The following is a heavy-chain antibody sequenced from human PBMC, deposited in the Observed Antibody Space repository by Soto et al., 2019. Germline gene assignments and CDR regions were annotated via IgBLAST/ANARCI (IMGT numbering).Heavy chain of an antibody. CDR3: ARTGLGGYRYGKDLYYFDY. J-gene: IGHJ4*02. V-gene: IGHV4-59*01. CDR2: IYYSGST. Sequence: SETLSLPCTASGGSISSYYWSWIRQPPGKGLEWIGYIYYSGSTNYNPSLKSRVTISVDTSKNQFSLKLSSVTAADTAVYYCARTGLGGYRYGKDLYYFDYWGQGTLVTVSS. CDR1: GGSISSYY. D-gene: IGHD5-18*01.